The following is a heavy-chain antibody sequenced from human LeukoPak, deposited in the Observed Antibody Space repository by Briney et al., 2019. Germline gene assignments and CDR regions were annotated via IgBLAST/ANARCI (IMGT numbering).Heavy chain of an antibody. Sequence: AGGSLRLSCAASEFTFTDYAMGWVRQAPGQGLGWASTISASGSTTYYADSVRGRFTISRDNSKNTLSLQMSSLRAEDTAVYYCAKARTPYNSGFDYWGQGTLVAVSS. J-gene: IGHJ4*02. V-gene: IGHV3-23*01. CDR1: EFTFTDYA. CDR3: AKARTPYNSGFDY. D-gene: IGHD6-19*01. CDR2: ISASGSTT.